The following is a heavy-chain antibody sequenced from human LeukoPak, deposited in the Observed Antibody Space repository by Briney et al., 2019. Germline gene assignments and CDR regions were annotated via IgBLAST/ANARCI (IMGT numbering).Heavy chain of an antibody. J-gene: IGHJ5*02. D-gene: IGHD3-10*01. V-gene: IGHV4-61*08. CDR3: ARDPSSFGGRFDP. Sequence: SETLSLTCTVSGGSVSTSEYYWGWIRQTPGKGLEWIGDIFYTGKTNYNPSLRGRATISLDTSKDQFSLKLSSVTAADTAVYYCARDPSSFGGRFDPWGQGTLVAVSS. CDR2: IFYTGKT. CDR1: GGSVSTSEYY.